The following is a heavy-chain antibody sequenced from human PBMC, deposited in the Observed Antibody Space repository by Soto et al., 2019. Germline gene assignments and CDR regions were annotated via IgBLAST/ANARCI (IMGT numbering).Heavy chain of an antibody. CDR1: GYTFTSYD. J-gene: IGHJ5*02. CDR3: ARGVDIVATVWFDP. D-gene: IGHD5-12*01. CDR2: MNPNSGNT. Sequence: QVQLVQSGAEVKKPGASVKVSCKASGYTFTSYDINWVRQATGQGLEWMGWMNPNSGNTGYAQKFQGRVTMTRNTSISTAYMALSSLRSEDTAVYYCARGVDIVATVWFDPWGQGTLVTVSS. V-gene: IGHV1-8*01.